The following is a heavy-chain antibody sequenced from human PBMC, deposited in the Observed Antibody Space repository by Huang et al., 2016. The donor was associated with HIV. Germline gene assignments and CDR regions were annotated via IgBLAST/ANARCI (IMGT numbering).Heavy chain of an antibody. J-gene: IGHJ1*01. CDR3: ARERYYYDRRGYYTHVEY. CDR1: GYTFTNYA. D-gene: IGHD3-22*01. Sequence: QVQLVQSGAEVKKPGASVKVSCKASGYTFTNYAINWVRQAPGQSLEWMGWISGYNGKTNYAQKVQGRVTMTKDTSTSTAYMELRSLISDDTAVYYCARERYYYDRRGYYTHVEY. V-gene: IGHV1-18*01. CDR2: ISGYNGKT.